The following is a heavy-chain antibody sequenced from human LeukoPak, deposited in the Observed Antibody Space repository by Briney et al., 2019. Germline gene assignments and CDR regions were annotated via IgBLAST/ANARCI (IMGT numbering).Heavy chain of an antibody. Sequence: PGGSLRLSCADSEFIFSDFTMTWVRQAPGKGLEWVSSISSDGNYKYYADSVKGRFTISRGNAKKSLYLQVNSLRVEDTAVYYCARERRAGYDSKWFDPWGQGTLVTVSS. J-gene: IGHJ5*02. D-gene: IGHD5-12*01. CDR1: EFIFSDFT. CDR2: ISSDGNYK. CDR3: ARERRAGYDSKWFDP. V-gene: IGHV3-21*01.